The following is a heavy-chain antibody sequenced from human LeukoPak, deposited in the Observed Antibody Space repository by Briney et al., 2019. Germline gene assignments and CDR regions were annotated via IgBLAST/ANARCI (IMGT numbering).Heavy chain of an antibody. CDR1: GYTFTSYG. J-gene: IGHJ3*02. V-gene: IGHV1-18*01. Sequence: ASVKVSCKASGYTFTSYGISWVRQAPGQGLEWMGWISAYNGNTNYAQKLQGRVTMTTDTSTSTAYMELRSLRSDDTAVYYCARDDSIGSGRPADAFDIWGQGTMVTVSS. D-gene: IGHD3-10*01. CDR2: ISAYNGNT. CDR3: ARDDSIGSGRPADAFDI.